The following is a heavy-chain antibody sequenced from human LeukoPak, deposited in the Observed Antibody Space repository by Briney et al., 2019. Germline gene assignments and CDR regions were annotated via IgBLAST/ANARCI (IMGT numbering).Heavy chain of an antibody. CDR1: GGTFSSYA. CDR3: ARLSYYYDSSGYPFDY. J-gene: IGHJ4*02. Sequence: SVKVSCKASGGTFSSYAISWVRQAPGQGLEWMGGIIPIFGTANYAQKSQGRVTITADESTSTAYMELSSLRSEDTAVYYCARLSYYYDSSGYPFDYWGQGTLVTVSS. CDR2: IIPIFGTA. V-gene: IGHV1-69*01. D-gene: IGHD3-22*01.